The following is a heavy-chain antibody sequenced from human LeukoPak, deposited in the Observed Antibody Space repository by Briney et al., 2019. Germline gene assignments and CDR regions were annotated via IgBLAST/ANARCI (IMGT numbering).Heavy chain of an antibody. V-gene: IGHV4-34*01. D-gene: IGHD5-18*01. CDR2: IYYSGST. CDR3: ARVRGYSYGYGSAYYYYMDV. CDR1: GGSFSGYY. Sequence: PSETLSLTCAVYGGSFSGYYWSWIRQPPGKGLEWIGSIYYSGSTYYNPSLKSRVTISVDTSKNQFSLKLSSVTAADTAVYYCARVRGYSYGYGSAYYYYMDVWGKGTTVTVSS. J-gene: IGHJ6*03.